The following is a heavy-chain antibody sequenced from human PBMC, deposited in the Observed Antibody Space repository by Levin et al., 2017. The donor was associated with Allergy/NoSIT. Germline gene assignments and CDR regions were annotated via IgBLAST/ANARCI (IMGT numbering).Heavy chain of an antibody. CDR3: ARGLTSSRRITMVRGVPQGAFDI. D-gene: IGHD3-10*01. CDR1: GFTFSSYS. CDR2: ISSSSSTI. J-gene: IGHJ3*02. Sequence: PGGSLRLSCAASGFTFSSYSMNWVRQAPGKGLEWVSYISSSSSTIYYADSVKGRFTISRDNAKNSLYLQMNSLRAEDTAVYYCARGLTSSRRITMVRGVPQGAFDIWGQGTMVTVSS. V-gene: IGHV3-48*01.